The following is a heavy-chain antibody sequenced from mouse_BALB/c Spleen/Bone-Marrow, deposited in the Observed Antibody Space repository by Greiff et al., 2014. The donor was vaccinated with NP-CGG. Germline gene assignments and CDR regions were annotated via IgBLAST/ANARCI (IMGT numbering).Heavy chain of an antibody. CDR3: ARHAYYDQTEVSFVY. V-gene: IGHV5-9-2*01. CDR1: GFSFSNYG. D-gene: IGHD2-4*01. J-gene: IGHJ3*01. CDR2: LSGDGRYT. Sequence: EVQVVESGGGLVKSGGSLKLSCAASGFSFSNYGMSWVRQTPEKRLEWVATLSGDGRYTFYSDSVKGRFTISRDNAKNNLYLQLSSLRSEDTALYYCARHAYYDQTEVSFVYWGQGTLVTVSA.